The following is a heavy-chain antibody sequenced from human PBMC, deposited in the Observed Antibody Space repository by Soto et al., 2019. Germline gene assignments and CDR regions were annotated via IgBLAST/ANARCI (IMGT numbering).Heavy chain of an antibody. CDR3: ARSEVSRITMVRGVITSYYYYGMDV. Sequence: QVQLVESGGGLVKPGGSLRLSCAASGFTFSDYYMSWIRQAPGKGLEWVSYISSSGSTIYYADSVKGRFTISRDNAKNHLYLQMNSLRAEDTAVYYCARSEVSRITMVRGVITSYYYYGMDVWGQGTTVTVSS. V-gene: IGHV3-11*01. CDR1: GFTFSDYY. D-gene: IGHD3-10*01. CDR2: ISSSGSTI. J-gene: IGHJ6*02.